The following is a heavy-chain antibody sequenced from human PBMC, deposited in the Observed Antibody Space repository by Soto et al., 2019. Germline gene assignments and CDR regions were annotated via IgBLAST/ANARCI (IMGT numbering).Heavy chain of an antibody. CDR2: VFHTGTT. D-gene: IGHD5-12*01. Sequence: PSETLSLTCTVSGGYISSSYWSWIRQPPGKGLEWIGYVFHTGTTNYNPSFESRVTISVDTSKTHFSLKLRSVTAADTAVYYCARDRAGGYSDYWGQGTLVTVSS. CDR1: GGYISSSY. J-gene: IGHJ4*02. V-gene: IGHV4-59*01. CDR3: ARDRAGGYSDY.